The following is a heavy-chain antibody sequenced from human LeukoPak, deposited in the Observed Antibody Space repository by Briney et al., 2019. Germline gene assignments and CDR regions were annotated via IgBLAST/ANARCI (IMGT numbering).Heavy chain of an antibody. CDR1: GFTFSTYW. CDR2: INQNGSET. V-gene: IGHV3-7*01. J-gene: IGHJ5*02. CDR3: ARKNYYYDTSTFGCFAP. D-gene: IGHD3-22*01. Sequence: GGSLRLSCAASGFTFSTYWMTWVRQAPGKGLEWVANINQNGSETYYVDSVKGRFTISRDNAKNSLYLQTNSLRVEDTAVYYWARKNYYYDTSTFGCFAPWGQEISVTVSS.